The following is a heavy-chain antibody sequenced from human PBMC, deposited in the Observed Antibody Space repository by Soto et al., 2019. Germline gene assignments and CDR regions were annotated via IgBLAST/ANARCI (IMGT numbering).Heavy chain of an antibody. J-gene: IGHJ6*02. V-gene: IGHV4-34*01. Sequence: SETLSLTCAIYGGSFSVFYWSWIRQPPGKGLEWIGEINDSGTTNYNPSLKSRVTISADTSKTHFSLRLTSVTAADTAVYYCARETSQNVYYNYGMDVWGQGTTVTVSS. CDR1: GGSFSVFY. CDR2: INDSGTT. CDR3: ARETSQNVYYNYGMDV.